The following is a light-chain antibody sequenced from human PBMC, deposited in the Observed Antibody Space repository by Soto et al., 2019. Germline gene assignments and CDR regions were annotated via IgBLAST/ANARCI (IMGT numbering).Light chain of an antibody. CDR1: SSNIGNNA. CDR3: AAWDESLNAVV. Sequence: QSVLTQPPSVSEAPRQRVTISCSGSSSNIGNNAVNWYQQLPGKAPKLLIYYDDLLPSGVSDRFSGSKSGTSASLAISGLQSEDEADYYCAAWDESLNAVVFGGGTKVTVL. V-gene: IGLV1-36*01. CDR2: YDD. J-gene: IGLJ2*01.